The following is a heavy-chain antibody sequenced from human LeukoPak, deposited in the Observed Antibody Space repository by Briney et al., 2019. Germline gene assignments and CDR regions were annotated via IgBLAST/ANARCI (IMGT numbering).Heavy chain of an antibody. D-gene: IGHD7-27*01. CDR1: GDSVSSNRAA. Sequence: SQTLSLTCAIFGDSVSSNRAAWNWIRQSPSRGLEWLGRTYYRSKWYKIYALSVKSRITINPDTSKNQFSLQLNSVTPEDTAVYYCARDQTGDIDFGYWGQGTLVTVSS. CDR2: TYYRSKWYK. J-gene: IGHJ4*02. V-gene: IGHV6-1*01. CDR3: ARDQTGDIDFGY.